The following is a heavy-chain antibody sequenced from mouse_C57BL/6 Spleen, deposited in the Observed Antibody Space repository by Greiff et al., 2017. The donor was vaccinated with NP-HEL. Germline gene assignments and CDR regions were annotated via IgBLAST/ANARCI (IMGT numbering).Heavy chain of an antibody. CDR1: GFTFTDYY. D-gene: IGHD2-3*01. CDR2: IRNKANGYTT. V-gene: IGHV7-3*01. CDR3: ARYIGYYRGAMDY. J-gene: IGHJ4*01. Sequence: EVMLVESGGGLVQPGGSLSLSCAASGFTFTDYYMSWVRQPPGKALEWLGFIRNKANGYTTEYSASVKGRFTISRDNSQSILYLQMNALRAEDSATYDCARYIGYYRGAMDYWGQGTSVTVSS.